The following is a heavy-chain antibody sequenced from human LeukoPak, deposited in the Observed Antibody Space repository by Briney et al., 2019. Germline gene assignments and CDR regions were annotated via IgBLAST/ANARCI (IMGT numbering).Heavy chain of an antibody. D-gene: IGHD3-10*01. V-gene: IGHV4-59*08. Sequence: SETLSLTCTVSGGSISSYYWSWIRQPPGKGLEWIGYIYYSGSTNYNPSLKSRVTISVDTSKNQFSLKLSSVTAADTAVYYCARLRAYYGSDYWGQGTLVTVSS. CDR2: IYYSGST. CDR3: ARLRAYYGSDY. CDR1: GGSISSYY. J-gene: IGHJ4*02.